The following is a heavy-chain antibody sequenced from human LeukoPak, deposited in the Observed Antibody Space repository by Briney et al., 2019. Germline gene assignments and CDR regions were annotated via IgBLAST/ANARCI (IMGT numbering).Heavy chain of an antibody. CDR2: MSSSGITI. Sequence: PGGSLRLSCAASGFTCSRYEMNWVRQAPGKGLEWLSYMSSSGITIYYADSVKGRFTISRDNAKNSLYLQMNSLRAEDTAVYYCARGASGIGGIRFDPWGQGTLVTVSS. J-gene: IGHJ5*02. D-gene: IGHD3-10*01. CDR1: GFTCSRYE. V-gene: IGHV3-48*03. CDR3: ARGASGIGGIRFDP.